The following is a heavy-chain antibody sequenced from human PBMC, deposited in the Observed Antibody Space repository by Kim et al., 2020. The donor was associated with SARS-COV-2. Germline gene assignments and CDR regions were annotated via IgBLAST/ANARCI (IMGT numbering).Heavy chain of an antibody. J-gene: IGHJ4*02. Sequence: ASVKVSCKASGYTFTSYAFHWVRQAPGQGLEWRGWIDADNGNTKYSQKFQGRVTLTRDTSASTAYMELSSLRSEDTAVYYCARNEDYWGQGTLVTVSS. CDR2: IDADNGNT. CDR1: GYTFTSYA. CDR3: ARNEDY. V-gene: IGHV1-3*01.